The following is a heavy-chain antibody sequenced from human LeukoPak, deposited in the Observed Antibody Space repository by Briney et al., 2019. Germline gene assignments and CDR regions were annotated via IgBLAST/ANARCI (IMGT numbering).Heavy chain of an antibody. CDR2: INNVASHI. J-gene: IGHJ4*02. CDR1: GFTFTSSA. Sequence: GGSLRLSCAASGFTFTSSAMSWVRQAPGKGLEWVSSINNVASHIYYAASVRGRFTISRDDAKNSLYLQMNSLRVEDTAVYYCARERNLEIAVAGTIFDYWGQGTLVTVSS. V-gene: IGHV3-21*01. D-gene: IGHD6-19*01. CDR3: ARERNLEIAVAGTIFDY.